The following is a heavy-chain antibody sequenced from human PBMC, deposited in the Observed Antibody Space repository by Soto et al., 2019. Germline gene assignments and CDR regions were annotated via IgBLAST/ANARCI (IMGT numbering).Heavy chain of an antibody. CDR1: GFTFSSYA. Sequence: TGGSLRLSCAASGFTFSSYAMSWVRQAPGKGLEWVSAISGSGGSTYYADSVKGRFTISRDNSKNTLYLQMNSLRAEDTAVYYCAKDLKPIAAAGIQTDDWGQGTLVTVSS. J-gene: IGHJ4*02. V-gene: IGHV3-23*01. CDR2: ISGSGGST. D-gene: IGHD6-13*01. CDR3: AKDLKPIAAAGIQTDD.